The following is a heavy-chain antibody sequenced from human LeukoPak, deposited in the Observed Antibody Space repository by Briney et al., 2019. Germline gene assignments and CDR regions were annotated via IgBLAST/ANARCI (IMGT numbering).Heavy chain of an antibody. CDR3: ATNRVGTYDRPFDI. J-gene: IGHJ3*02. D-gene: IGHD1-26*01. CDR2: IYYSGST. CDR1: GGSISSYY. V-gene: IGHV4-59*08. Sequence: SETLSLTCTVSGGSISSYYWSWIRQPPGKGLEWIGYIYYSGSTNYNPSLKSRVTISVDTSKNQFSLKLSSVTATDTAVYFCATNRVGTYDRPFDIWGQGTMVTVSS.